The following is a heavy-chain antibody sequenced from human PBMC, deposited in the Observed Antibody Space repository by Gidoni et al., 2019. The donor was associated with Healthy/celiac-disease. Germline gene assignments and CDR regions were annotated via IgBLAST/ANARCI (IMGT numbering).Heavy chain of an antibody. J-gene: IGHJ3*02. V-gene: IGHV4-34*01. Sequence: QVQLQQWGAGLLKPSETLSLTCAVYGGSFTGYYWSWIRQPPGKGLEWIGEINHSGSTNYNPSLKSRVTISVDTAKNQFSLKLSSVTAADTAVYYCARSEYYDFWSGYRPYAFDIWGQGTMVTVSS. CDR3: ARSEYYDFWSGYRPYAFDI. CDR1: GGSFTGYY. CDR2: INHSGST. D-gene: IGHD3-3*01.